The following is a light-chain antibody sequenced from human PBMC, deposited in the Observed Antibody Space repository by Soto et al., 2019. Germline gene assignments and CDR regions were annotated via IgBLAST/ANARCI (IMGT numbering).Light chain of an antibody. CDR3: QQYGSSPIT. CDR1: QSVSNNY. Sequence: EIVLTQSPGSLSLSPGERAALSCRASQSVSNNYLAWYQQKPGQPPRLLIYGASSRATGIPDRFSGSGSGTDFTLTISRLEPEDFAVYYCQQYGSSPITFGQGTRLEIK. V-gene: IGKV3-20*01. CDR2: GAS. J-gene: IGKJ5*01.